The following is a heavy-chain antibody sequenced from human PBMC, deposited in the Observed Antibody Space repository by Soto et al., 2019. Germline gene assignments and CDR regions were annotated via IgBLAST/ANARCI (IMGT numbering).Heavy chain of an antibody. CDR3: ARDRGQLDY. Sequence: GGSLRLSCAASGFTFSSYSMNWVRQAPGKGLEWDSYISSSSSTIYYADSVKGRFTISRDNAKNSLYLQMNSLRAEDPAVYYCARDRGQLDYWGQGTLVTVSS. D-gene: IGHD6-6*01. V-gene: IGHV3-48*04. CDR2: ISSSSSTI. J-gene: IGHJ4*02. CDR1: GFTFSSYS.